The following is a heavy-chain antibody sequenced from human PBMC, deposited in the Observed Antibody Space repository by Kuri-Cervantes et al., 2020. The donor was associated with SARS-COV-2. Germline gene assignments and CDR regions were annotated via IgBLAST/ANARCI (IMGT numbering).Heavy chain of an antibody. CDR3: AREGIAVAGTFD. CDR1: GYTFTGYY. J-gene: IGHJ4*02. D-gene: IGHD6-19*01. CDR2: INPNSDGT. V-gene: IGHV1-2*02. Sequence: ASVKVSCKASGYTFTGYYMHWVRQAPGQGLEWMGWINPNSDGTNYAQKFQGRVTMTRDTSISTAYMELSRLRSDDTAVYYCAREGIAVAGTFDWGQGTLVTVSS.